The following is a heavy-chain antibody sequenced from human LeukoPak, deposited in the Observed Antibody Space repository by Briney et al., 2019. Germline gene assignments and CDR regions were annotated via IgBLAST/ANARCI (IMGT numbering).Heavy chain of an antibody. CDR1: GYTFTSYG. Sequence: ASVKVSCKASGYTFTSYGINWVRQATGQGLEWMGWMNPNSGNTGYAQKFQGRVTMTRNTSISTAYMELSSLRSEDTAVYYCARVSHIVVVPAASFGMDVWGQGTTVTVSS. CDR3: ARVSHIVVVPAASFGMDV. CDR2: MNPNSGNT. V-gene: IGHV1-8*02. D-gene: IGHD2-2*01. J-gene: IGHJ6*02.